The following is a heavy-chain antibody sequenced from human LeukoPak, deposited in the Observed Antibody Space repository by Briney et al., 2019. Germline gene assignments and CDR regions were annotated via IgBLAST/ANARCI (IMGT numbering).Heavy chain of an antibody. CDR1: GGSISSSSYY. CDR2: FYYSGST. V-gene: IGHV4-39*01. D-gene: IGHD3-16*01. CDR3: ARLKRGLANFDY. J-gene: IGHJ4*02. Sequence: SSETLSLTCTVSGGSISSSSYYWGWIRQPPGKGLERIGSFYYSGSTYYNPSLKSRVTISVDTSKNQFSLKLSSVTAADTAVYYCARLKRGLANFDYWGQGTLVTVSS.